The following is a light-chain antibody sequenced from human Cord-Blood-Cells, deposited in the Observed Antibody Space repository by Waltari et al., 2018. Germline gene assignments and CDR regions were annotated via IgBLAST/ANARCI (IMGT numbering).Light chain of an antibody. CDR3: CSYAGSYTYV. Sequence: QSALTPPRSVSGSPGQSVTISSTGTSSAVGGYNYVTWYQQHPGKAPKLLIYDVSKRPAGVPDRFSGSKSGNTASLTISGLQAEDEADYYCCSYAGSYTYVFGTGTKVTVL. J-gene: IGLJ1*01. CDR2: DVS. CDR1: SSAVGGYNY. V-gene: IGLV2-11*01.